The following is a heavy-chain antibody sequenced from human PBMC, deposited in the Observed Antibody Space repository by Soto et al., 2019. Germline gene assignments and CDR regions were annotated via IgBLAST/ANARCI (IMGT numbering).Heavy chain of an antibody. CDR2: FDPEDGET. CDR1: GYTLTELS. CDR3: ARDPDPPAPIHASNWFDP. Sequence: ASVKVSCKVSGYTLTELSMHWVRQAPGKGLEWMGGFDPEDGETIYAQKFQGRVTMTEDTSTDTAYMELSSLRSEDTAVYYCARDPDPPAPIHASNWFDPWGQGTLVTVSS. V-gene: IGHV1-24*01. D-gene: IGHD2-2*02. J-gene: IGHJ5*02.